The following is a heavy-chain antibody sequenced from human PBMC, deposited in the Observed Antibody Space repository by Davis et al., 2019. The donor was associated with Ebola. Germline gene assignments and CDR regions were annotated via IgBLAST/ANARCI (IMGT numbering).Heavy chain of an antibody. CDR3: ARGSSTSCYDTICYYYGMDV. CDR1: GGSISSYY. J-gene: IGHJ6*02. CDR2: IYYSGST. Sequence: SETLSLTCAVYGGSISSYYWSWIRQPPGKGLEWIGYIYYSGSTNYNPSLKSRVTISVDTSKNQFSLKLSSVTAADTAVYYCARGSSTSCYDTICYYYGMDVWGQGTTVTVSS. D-gene: IGHD2-2*01. V-gene: IGHV4-59*12.